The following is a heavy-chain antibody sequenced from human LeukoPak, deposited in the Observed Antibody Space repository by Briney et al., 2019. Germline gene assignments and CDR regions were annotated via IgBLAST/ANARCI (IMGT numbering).Heavy chain of an antibody. D-gene: IGHD3-22*01. CDR1: GYTFTSYG. CDR3: ARSNYYDSSGYYPDAFDI. CDR2: ISAYNGNT. Sequence: ASVKVPCKASGYTFTSYGISWVRQAPGQGLEWMGWISAYNGNTNYAQKLQGRVTMTTDTSTSTAYMELRSLRSDDTAVYYCARSNYYDSSGYYPDAFDIWGQGTMVTVSS. J-gene: IGHJ3*02. V-gene: IGHV1-18*01.